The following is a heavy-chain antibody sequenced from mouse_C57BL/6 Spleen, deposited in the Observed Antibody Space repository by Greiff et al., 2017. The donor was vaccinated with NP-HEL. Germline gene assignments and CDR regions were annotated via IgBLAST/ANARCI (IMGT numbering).Heavy chain of an antibody. CDR1: GFTFTDYY. D-gene: IGHD2-1*01. V-gene: IGHV7-3*01. J-gene: IGHJ1*03. Sequence: EVMLVESGGGLVQPGGSLRLSCAASGFTFTDYYMSWVRQPPGKALEWLGFIRNKANGYTTEYSASVKGRFTISRDNSQSILYLQMNALRAEDSATYYCARYEGNYGYFDVWGTGTTVTVSS. CDR2: IRNKANGYTT. CDR3: ARYEGNYGYFDV.